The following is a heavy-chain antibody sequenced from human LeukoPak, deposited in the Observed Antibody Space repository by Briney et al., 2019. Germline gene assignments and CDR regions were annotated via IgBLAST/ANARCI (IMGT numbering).Heavy chain of an antibody. V-gene: IGHV4-34*01. Sequence: PSETLSLTCAVYGGSFSGYYWSWIRQPPGKGLEWIGEINHSGSTNYNPSLKSRVTISVDTSKNQFSLKLSSVTAADTAVYYCARDYGDYSLDIWGQGTMVTVSS. CDR3: ARDYGDYSLDI. CDR1: GGSFSGYY. D-gene: IGHD4-17*01. J-gene: IGHJ3*02. CDR2: INHSGST.